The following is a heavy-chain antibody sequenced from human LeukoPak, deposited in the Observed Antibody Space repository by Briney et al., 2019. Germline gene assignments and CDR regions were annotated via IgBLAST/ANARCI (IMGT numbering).Heavy chain of an antibody. CDR1: GFTVSSNY. CDR2: IYSGGST. CDR3: ARWYYDSSGYDAFDI. Sequence: GSLRLSCAASGFTVSSNYMSWVRQAPGKGLEWVSVIYSGGSTYYADSVKGRFTISRDNSKNTLYLQMNSLRAEDTAVYYCARWYYDSSGYDAFDIWGQGTMVTVSS. V-gene: IGHV3-53*01. J-gene: IGHJ3*02. D-gene: IGHD3-22*01.